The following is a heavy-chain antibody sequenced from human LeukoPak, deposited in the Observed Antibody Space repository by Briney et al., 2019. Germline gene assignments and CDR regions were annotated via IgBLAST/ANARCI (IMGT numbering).Heavy chain of an antibody. CDR3: ARGRYYDFWSGYYGTKAFDY. V-gene: IGHV1-8*01. J-gene: IGHJ4*02. D-gene: IGHD3-3*01. CDR1: GYTFSSYG. Sequence: GASVKVSCKASGYTFSSYGINWVRQATGQGLEWMGWMNPNSGNAGYAQKFKGRVTMTRNTSINTAYMELSSLRSEDTAVYYCARGRYYDFWSGYYGTKAFDYWGQGTLVTVSS. CDR2: MNPNSGNA.